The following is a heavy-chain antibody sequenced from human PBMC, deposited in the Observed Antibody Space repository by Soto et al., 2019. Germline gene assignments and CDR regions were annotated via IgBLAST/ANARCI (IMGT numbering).Heavy chain of an antibody. V-gene: IGHV1-69*01. CDR3: ARSQGGSSSLDIYYYYYYGMDV. D-gene: IGHD2-15*01. CDR1: GGTFSSYA. J-gene: IGHJ6*02. CDR2: IIPIFGTA. Sequence: QVQLVQSGAEVKKPGSSVKVSCKALGGTFSSYAISWVRQAPGQGLEWMGGIIPIFGTAKYAQKFQGRVTITADESTSTGYMELSSLRSEDTAVYYCARSQGGSSSLDIYYYYYYGMDVWGQGTTVTVSS.